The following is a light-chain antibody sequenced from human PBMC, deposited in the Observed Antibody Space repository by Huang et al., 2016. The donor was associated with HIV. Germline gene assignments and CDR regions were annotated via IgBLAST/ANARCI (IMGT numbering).Light chain of an antibody. CDR3: QQYNSYSWT. V-gene: IGKV1-5*03. Sequence: DIQMTQSPSTLSASVGDRVTITCRASQSSSSRLAWYQQKTGKAPKLLIYKASSLESGVPSRFSGGVSRTECTLTISILQPDDFATYYCQQYNSYSWTFGQGTKVEIK. CDR2: KAS. CDR1: QSSSSR. J-gene: IGKJ1*01.